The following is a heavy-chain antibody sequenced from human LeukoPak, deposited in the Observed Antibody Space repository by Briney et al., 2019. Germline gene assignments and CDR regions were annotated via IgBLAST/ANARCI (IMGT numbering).Heavy chain of an antibody. D-gene: IGHD5-18*01. CDR2: IYYSGST. CDR1: GGSISSSSYY. Sequence: SGTLSLTCTVSGGSISSSSYYWGWIRQPPGKGLEWIGSIYYSGSTYYNPSLKSRVAISVDTSKNQFSLKLSSVTAADTAVYYCARQYVWIQLWLSWFDPWGQGTLVTVSS. CDR3: ARQYVWIQLWLSWFDP. V-gene: IGHV4-39*01. J-gene: IGHJ5*02.